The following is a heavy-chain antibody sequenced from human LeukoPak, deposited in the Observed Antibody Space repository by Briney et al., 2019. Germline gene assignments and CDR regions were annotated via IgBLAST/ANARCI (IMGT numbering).Heavy chain of an antibody. CDR1: GCTFSSYA. D-gene: IGHD3-10*01. V-gene: IGHV1-69*06. J-gene: IGHJ6*03. CDR2: IIPIFGTA. Sequence: SVKVSCKASGCTFSSYAISWVRQAPGQRLEWMGGIIPIFGTANYAQKFQGRVTITADKSTSTAYMELSSLRSEDTAVYYCARNYGSGSYYPGDYYYYYMDVWGKGTTVTVSS. CDR3: ARNYGSGSYYPGDYYYYYMDV.